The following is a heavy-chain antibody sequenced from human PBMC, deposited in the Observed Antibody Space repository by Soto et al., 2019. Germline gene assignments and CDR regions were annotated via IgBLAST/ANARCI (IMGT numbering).Heavy chain of an antibody. V-gene: IGHV4-59*01. J-gene: IGHJ4*02. CDR2: IYYSGST. CDR1: GGSISSYY. CDR3: ARVVVVPAAINFDY. Sequence: QVQLQESGPGLVKPSETLSLTCTVSGGSISSYYWRWIRQPPGKGLEWIGYIYYSGSTNYNPSLKSRVTISVDTSKNQCSLKLSSGTAADTAVYYCARVVVVPAAINFDYWGQGTLVTVSS. D-gene: IGHD2-2*02.